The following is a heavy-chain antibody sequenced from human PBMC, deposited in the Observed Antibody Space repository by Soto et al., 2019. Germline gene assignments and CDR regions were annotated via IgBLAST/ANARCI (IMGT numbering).Heavy chain of an antibody. D-gene: IGHD3-16*02. Sequence: QVQLQQWGAGLLKPSETLSLTCAVYGGSFSGYYWSWIRQPPGKGLEWMGEINHSGSTNYNPSLKSRVTISVYTSKNQFSLKLSSVTAADTAVYYCARGGSSHHYIWGSYRLYYFDYWGQGTLVTVSS. CDR3: ARGGSSHHYIWGSYRLYYFDY. J-gene: IGHJ4*02. V-gene: IGHV4-34*01. CDR2: INHSGST. CDR1: GGSFSGYY.